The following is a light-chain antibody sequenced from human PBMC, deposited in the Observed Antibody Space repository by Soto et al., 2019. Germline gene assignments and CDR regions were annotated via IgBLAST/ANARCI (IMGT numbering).Light chain of an antibody. CDR1: QSLSTW. J-gene: IGKJ1*01. V-gene: IGKV1-5*01. CDR3: QQYNTYSWA. CDR2: DAS. Sequence: DIQLTQSPSTLSASVGDRVTIACRASQSLSTWLAWYQQKPGKAPKLLIYDASSLESGVPSRFSGSGSGTEFTLTISGLLPDDSATYYCQQYNTYSWAFGPGTMVEVK.